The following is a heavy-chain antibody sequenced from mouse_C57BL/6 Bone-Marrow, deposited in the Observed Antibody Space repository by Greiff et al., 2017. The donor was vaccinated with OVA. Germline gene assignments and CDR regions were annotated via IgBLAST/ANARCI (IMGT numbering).Heavy chain of an antibody. Sequence: VMLVESGPGLVQPSQSLSITCTVSGFSLTSYGVHWVRQSPGKGLEWLGVIWSGGSTDYNAAFISRLSISKDNSKSQVFFKMNSLQADDTAIYYCARYSNYPAWFAYWGQGTLVTVSA. CDR1: GFSLTSYG. J-gene: IGHJ3*01. D-gene: IGHD2-5*01. CDR3: ARYSNYPAWFAY. V-gene: IGHV2-2*01. CDR2: IWSGGST.